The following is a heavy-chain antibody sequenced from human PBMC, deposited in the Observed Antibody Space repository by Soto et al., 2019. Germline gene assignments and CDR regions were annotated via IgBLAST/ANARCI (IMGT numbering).Heavy chain of an antibody. D-gene: IGHD1-26*01. J-gene: IGHJ3*02. CDR3: ATGPLPHRAFDI. V-gene: IGHV3-7*03. CDR1: GFTFWGDW. CDR2: IKQDGSAK. Sequence: HPGGSRRLSCVAAGFTFWGDWMSWVRQDPGKGLEWVANIKQDGSAKQYLDSVRGRFTISRDNSKNSVYLQMNSLRAEDTALYYCATGPLPHRAFDIWGQGTMVTVSS.